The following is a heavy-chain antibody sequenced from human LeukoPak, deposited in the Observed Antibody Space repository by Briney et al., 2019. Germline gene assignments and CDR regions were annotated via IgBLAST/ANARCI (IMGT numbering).Heavy chain of an antibody. V-gene: IGHV4-61*02. CDR1: GGSISSGSYY. Sequence: SETLSLTCTVSGGSISSGSYYWSWIGQPAGRGLEWIRRIYTSGSTNYNPSLKSRVTISVDTSKNKFSLKLSSVTAADTAEDYCARGHYSSGSYRGFDYWGQGALVTVSS. CDR2: IYTSGST. D-gene: IGHD6-19*01. J-gene: IGHJ4*02. CDR3: ARGHYSSGSYRGFDY.